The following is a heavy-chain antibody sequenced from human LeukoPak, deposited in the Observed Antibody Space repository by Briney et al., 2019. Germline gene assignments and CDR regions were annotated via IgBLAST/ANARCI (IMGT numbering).Heavy chain of an antibody. CDR3: ARGQQQLVLGWFDP. J-gene: IGHJ5*02. Sequence: SETLSLTCNVSGYSISSGYYWAWIRQSPGKGLEWIGSIYHSGSTYYNPSLKSRVTMSVDTSKKQFSLNLSSVTAADTAVYYCARGQQQLVLGWFDPWGQGTLVTVSS. D-gene: IGHD6-13*01. CDR2: IYHSGST. CDR1: GYSISSGYY. V-gene: IGHV4-38-2*02.